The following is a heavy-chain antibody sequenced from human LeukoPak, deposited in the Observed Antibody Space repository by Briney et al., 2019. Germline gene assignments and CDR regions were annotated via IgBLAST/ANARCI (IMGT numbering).Heavy chain of an antibody. D-gene: IGHD3-22*01. V-gene: IGHV4-34*01. CDR3: ARVDSSGDY. CDR2: INHSGST. CDR1: GGSFSGYY. J-gene: IGHJ4*02. Sequence: PSETLSLTCAVYGGSFSGYYWCWIRQPPGKGLEWIGEINHSGSTNYNPSLKSRVTISVDTSKNQFSLKLSSVTAADTAVYYCARVDSSGDYWGQGTLVTVSS.